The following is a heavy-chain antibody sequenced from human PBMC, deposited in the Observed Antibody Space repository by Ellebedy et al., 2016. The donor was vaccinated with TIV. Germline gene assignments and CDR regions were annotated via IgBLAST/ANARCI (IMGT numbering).Heavy chain of an antibody. J-gene: IGHJ3*02. D-gene: IGHD3/OR15-3a*01. CDR3: AKSAQWTFRAFDI. Sequence: PGGSLRLSCAVSGFTFSTYAISWVRQAPGTGLEWVSAISGSGCSTSYADSVKGRFTISRDNSKNTLYRQMNSLRAEATAIDYCAKSAQWTFRAFDIWGQGTMVTVSS. CDR2: ISGSGCST. CDR1: GFTFSTYA. V-gene: IGHV3-23*01.